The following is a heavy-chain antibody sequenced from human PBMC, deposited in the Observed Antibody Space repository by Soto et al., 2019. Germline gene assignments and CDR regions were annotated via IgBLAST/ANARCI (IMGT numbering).Heavy chain of an antibody. CDR3: ARGEYSGYGPYYYYGMDV. D-gene: IGHD5-12*01. Sequence: SVKVSCKASGGTFSSYAISWVRQAPGQGLEWMGGIIPIFGTANYAQKFQGRVTMTADESTSTAYMELSSLRSEDTAVYYCARGEYSGYGPYYYYGMDVWGQGTTVTVSS. CDR1: GGTFSSYA. V-gene: IGHV1-69*13. CDR2: IIPIFGTA. J-gene: IGHJ6*02.